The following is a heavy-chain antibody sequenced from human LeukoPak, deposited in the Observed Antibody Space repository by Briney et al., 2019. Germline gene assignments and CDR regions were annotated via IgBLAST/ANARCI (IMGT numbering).Heavy chain of an antibody. J-gene: IGHJ5*02. CDR1: GGSISSSNW. CDR3: ARSPRYYDSSGYYYAGWFDP. D-gene: IGHD3-22*01. CDR2: IYHSGST. Sequence: PSGTLSLTCAVSGGSISSSNWWSWVRQPPGKGLEWIGEIYHSGSTNYNLSLKSRVTISVDKSKNQFSLKLSSVTAADTAVYYCARSPRYYDSSGYYYAGWFDPWGQGTLVTVSS. V-gene: IGHV4-4*02.